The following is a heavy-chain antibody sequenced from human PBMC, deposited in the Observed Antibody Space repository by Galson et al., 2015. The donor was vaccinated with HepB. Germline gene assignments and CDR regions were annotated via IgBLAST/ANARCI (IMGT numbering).Heavy chain of an antibody. CDR2: ISSSSSYI. CDR1: GFTFSSYS. D-gene: IGHD6-13*01. Sequence: SLRLSCAASGFTFSSYSMNWVRQAPGKGLEWVSSISSSSSYIYYADSVKGRFTISRDNAKNSLYLQMNSLRAEDTAVYYCARDPGSIAAAGTHDPTLLYFDLWGRGTLVTVSS. CDR3: ARDPGSIAAAGTHDPTLLYFDL. V-gene: IGHV3-21*01. J-gene: IGHJ2*01.